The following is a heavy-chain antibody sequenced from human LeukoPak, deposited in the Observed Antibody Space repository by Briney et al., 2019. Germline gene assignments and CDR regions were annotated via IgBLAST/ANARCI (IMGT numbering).Heavy chain of an antibody. CDR1: GYTFTSYD. V-gene: IGHV1-8*01. CDR3: ARPYGSPTTKRFDP. D-gene: IGHD1-14*01. Sequence: ASVKVSCKASGYTFTSYDINWVRQATGQGLEWVGWMNPNSGNTGYAQRFQGRVTMTRNTSISTAYMELSSRRSEDTAVYYCARPYGSPTTKRFDPWGQGTLVTVSS. CDR2: MNPNSGNT. J-gene: IGHJ5*02.